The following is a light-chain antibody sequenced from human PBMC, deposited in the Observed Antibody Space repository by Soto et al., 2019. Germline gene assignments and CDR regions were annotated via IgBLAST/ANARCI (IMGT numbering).Light chain of an antibody. J-gene: IGKJ1*01. CDR2: WAS. Sequence: DIQMTQSPSTLSASVGDTVSVTGRASQSVFYSYNNYNYLAWYQQKPGQPPKVLIYWASTRASGVPDRFSGSGSGTEFTLTISSLQAEDVAVYYCQEYLNSLPAFGQGTKVDIK. CDR1: QSVFYSYNNYNY. CDR3: QEYLNSLPA. V-gene: IGKV4-1*01.